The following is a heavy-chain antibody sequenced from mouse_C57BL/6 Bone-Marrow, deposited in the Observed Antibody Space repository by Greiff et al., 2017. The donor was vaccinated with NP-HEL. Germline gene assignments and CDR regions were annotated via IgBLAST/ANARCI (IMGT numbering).Heavy chain of an antibody. V-gene: IGHV1-9*01. J-gene: IGHJ1*03. Sequence: VMLVESGAELMKPGASVKLSCKATGYTFTGYWIEWVKQRPGHGLEWIGEILPGSGSTNYNEKFKGKATFTADTSSNTAYMQLSSLTTEDSAIYYCARSGDYYGSSYWYFDVWGTGTTVTVSS. D-gene: IGHD1-1*01. CDR3: ARSGDYYGSSYWYFDV. CDR1: GYTFTGYW. CDR2: ILPGSGST.